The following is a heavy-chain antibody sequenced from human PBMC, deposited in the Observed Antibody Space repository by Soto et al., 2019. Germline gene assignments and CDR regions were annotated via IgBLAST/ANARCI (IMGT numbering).Heavy chain of an antibody. Sequence: GGSLRLSCAASGFTFSSYSMNWVRQAPGKGLEWVSSITSSGTHIYYADSLKGRFTISRDNAKNSLFLQMNSLRAEDTAVYYCAREVCCSTSTSYGMDVWGQGTTVTVLL. J-gene: IGHJ6*02. D-gene: IGHD2-2*01. V-gene: IGHV3-21*01. CDR1: GFTFSSYS. CDR2: ITSSGTHI. CDR3: AREVCCSTSTSYGMDV.